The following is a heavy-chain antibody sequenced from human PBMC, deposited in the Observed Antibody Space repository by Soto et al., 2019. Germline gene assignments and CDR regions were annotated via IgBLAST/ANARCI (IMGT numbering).Heavy chain of an antibody. J-gene: IGHJ5*02. D-gene: IGHD3-3*01. CDR1: GFTFSSYA. CDR2: ISGSGGST. V-gene: IGHV3-23*01. CDR3: AKPPGSYEFWSGYSS. Sequence: EVQLLESGGGLVQPGGSLRLSCAASGFTFSSYAMSWVRQAPGKGLEWVSAISGSGGSTYYADSVKGRFTISRDNSKNTLYLQMTSLRAEDTAVYYCAKPPGSYEFWSGYSSWGQGTLVTVSS.